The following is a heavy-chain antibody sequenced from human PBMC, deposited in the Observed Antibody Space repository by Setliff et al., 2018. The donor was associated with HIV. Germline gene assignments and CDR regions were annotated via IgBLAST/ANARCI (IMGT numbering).Heavy chain of an antibody. D-gene: IGHD6-13*01. CDR1: GYTFSSYA. V-gene: IGHV1-3*01. CDR3: ATDPGYSSTWYSESFQH. J-gene: IGHJ1*01. Sequence: ASVKVSCKASGYTFSSYAMHWVRQAPGQRLEWMGWINAGNGNTKYSQKFQGRVSIARDTSASTAYMELSSLRSEDTAAYYCATDPGYSSTWYSESFQHWGQGTEVTVSS. CDR2: INAGNGNT.